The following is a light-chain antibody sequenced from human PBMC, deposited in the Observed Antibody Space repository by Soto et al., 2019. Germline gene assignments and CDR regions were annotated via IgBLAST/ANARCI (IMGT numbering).Light chain of an antibody. J-gene: IGKJ1*01. CDR1: QSVGSN. V-gene: IGKV3-15*01. Sequence: ETVMTQSPATLSVSPGERATLSCRASQSVGSNLAWYQLKPGQAPRLLIYGASTRALGTTTRFSGSGSGTEFTLTISSLQSEDFAVYCCHQYNNWPPAFGQGTKVEIK. CDR3: HQYNNWPPA. CDR2: GAS.